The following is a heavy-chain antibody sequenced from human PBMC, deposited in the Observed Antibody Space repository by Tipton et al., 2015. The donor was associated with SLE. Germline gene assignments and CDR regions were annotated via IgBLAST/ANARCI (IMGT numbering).Heavy chain of an antibody. CDR3: ATSQVPGGFQH. V-gene: IGHV4-34*09. CDR2: INHSGST. CDR1: GGSFSGYY. Sequence: TLSLTCTVYGGSFSGYYWSWIRQPPGKGLEWIGEINHSGSTYYNPSLKSRVTISVDTSKNQFSLKLSSVTAADTAVYYCATSQVPGGFQHWGQGTLVTVSS. D-gene: IGHD3-10*01. J-gene: IGHJ1*01.